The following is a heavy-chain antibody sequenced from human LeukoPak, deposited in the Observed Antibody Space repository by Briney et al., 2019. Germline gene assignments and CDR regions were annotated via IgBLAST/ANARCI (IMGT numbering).Heavy chain of an antibody. Sequence: GGSLRLSCAASGFTFSSYAMSWVRQAPGKGLEWVSAISGSGGNTYYADSVKGRFTISRDNSKTTLYLQMNSLRAEDTAVYYCAKDLYGSGSFYFDYWGQGTLVTVSS. D-gene: IGHD3-10*01. CDR3: AKDLYGSGSFYFDY. V-gene: IGHV3-23*01. CDR1: GFTFSSYA. J-gene: IGHJ4*02. CDR2: ISGSGGNT.